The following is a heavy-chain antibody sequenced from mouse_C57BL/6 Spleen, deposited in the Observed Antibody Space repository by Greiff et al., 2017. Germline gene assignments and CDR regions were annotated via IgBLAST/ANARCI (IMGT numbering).Heavy chain of an antibody. J-gene: IGHJ4*01. V-gene: IGHV1-15*01. D-gene: IGHD1-1*01. CDR2: IDPETGGT. CDR1: GYTFTDYE. CDR3: TRHYGSSLGAMDY. Sequence: VKLMESGAELVRPGASVTLSCKASGYTFTDYEMHWVKQTPVHGLEWIGAIDPETGGTAYNQKFKGKAILTADKSSSTAYMELRSLTSEDSAVYYCTRHYGSSLGAMDYWGQGTSVTVSS.